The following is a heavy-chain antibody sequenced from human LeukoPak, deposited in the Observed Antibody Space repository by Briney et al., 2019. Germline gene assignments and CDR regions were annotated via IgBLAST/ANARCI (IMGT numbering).Heavy chain of an antibody. CDR3: AREDRSSTSRGAFDI. D-gene: IGHD2-2*01. CDR2: INPNSGGT. V-gene: IGHV1-2*06. CDR1: GYTFTDYY. J-gene: IGHJ3*02. Sequence: ASVKVSCKASGYTFTDYYMHWVRQAPGQGLEWMGRINPNSGGTNYAQKFQGRVTMARDTSISTAYMELSRLRSDDTAVYYCAREDRSSTSRGAFDIWGQGAMVTVSS.